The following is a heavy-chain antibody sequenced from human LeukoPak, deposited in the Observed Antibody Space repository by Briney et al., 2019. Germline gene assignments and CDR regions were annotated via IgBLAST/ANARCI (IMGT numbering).Heavy chain of an antibody. CDR3: ARHRRGGPYYYGSGSYYNVDYFDY. V-gene: IGHV4-34*01. CDR1: GVSFSGYY. CDR2: INHSGST. Sequence: KPAETLSLTCAVYGVSFSGYYWSWIRQPPGKGLEWIGEINHSGSTNYNPSLKSGVTISVDASKNQFSPTLTSVTAADTAVYYCARHRRGGPYYYGSGSYYNVDYFDYWGQGTLVTVSS. J-gene: IGHJ4*02. D-gene: IGHD3-10*01.